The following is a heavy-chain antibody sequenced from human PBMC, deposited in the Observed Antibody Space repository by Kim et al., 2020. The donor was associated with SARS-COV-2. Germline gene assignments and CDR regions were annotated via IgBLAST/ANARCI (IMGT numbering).Heavy chain of an antibody. V-gene: IGHV4-34*01. CDR2: INHSGST. CDR3: ARGSPTTYTYRWYYYYGMDV. D-gene: IGHD2-8*02. Sequence: SETLSLTCAVYGGSFSGYYWSWIRQPPGKGLEWIGEINHSGSTNYNPSLKSRVTISVDTSKNQFSLKLSSVTAADTAVYYCARGSPTTYTYRWYYYYGMDVWGQGTTVTVSS. J-gene: IGHJ6*02. CDR1: GGSFSGYY.